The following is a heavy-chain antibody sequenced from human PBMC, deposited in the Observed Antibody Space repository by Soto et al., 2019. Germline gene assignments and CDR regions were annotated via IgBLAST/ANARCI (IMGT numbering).Heavy chain of an antibody. V-gene: IGHV1-69*06. Sequence: SVKVSCKASGGTFSSYAISWVRQAPGQGLEWMGGIIPIFGTANYAQKFQGRVTITADKSTSTAYMELSSLRSEDTAVYYCARGPLRYCSGGSCYSALDYWGQGTLVTVSS. CDR1: GGTFSSYA. CDR2: IIPIFGTA. J-gene: IGHJ4*02. D-gene: IGHD2-15*01. CDR3: ARGPLRYCSGGSCYSALDY.